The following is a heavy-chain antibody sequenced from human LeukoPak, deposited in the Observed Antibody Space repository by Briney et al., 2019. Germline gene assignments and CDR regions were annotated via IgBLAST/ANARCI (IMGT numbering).Heavy chain of an antibody. V-gene: IGHV4-39*01. J-gene: IGHJ5*02. CDR3: ARNRYYYGSGNYGVPNWFDP. D-gene: IGHD3-10*01. CDR2: IYYSGST. Sequence: MSSETLSLTCTVSGGSISSNSYYWGWIRQSPGKGLEWIGTIYYSGSTYYSPSLKSRVTISVDTSKNQFSLKLSSVTAADTAMYYCARNRYYYGSGNYGVPNWFDPWGQGTLVTVSS. CDR1: GGSISSNSYY.